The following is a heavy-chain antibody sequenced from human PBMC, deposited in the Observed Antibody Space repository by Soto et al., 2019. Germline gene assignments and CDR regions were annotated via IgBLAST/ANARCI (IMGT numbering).Heavy chain of an antibody. CDR1: GGTFSSYA. D-gene: IGHD3-10*01. V-gene: IGHV1-69*13. CDR2: IIPIFGTA. Sequence: SVKVSCKASGGTFSSYAISWVRQAPGQGLEWMGGIIPIFGTANYAQKFQGRVAITADESTSTAYMELSSLRSEDTAVYYCATGDLYYYYGMDVWGQGTTVTVSS. CDR3: ATGDLYYYYGMDV. J-gene: IGHJ6*02.